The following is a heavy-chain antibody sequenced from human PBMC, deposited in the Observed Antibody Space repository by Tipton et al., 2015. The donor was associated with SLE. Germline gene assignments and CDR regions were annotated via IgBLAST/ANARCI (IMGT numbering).Heavy chain of an antibody. J-gene: IGHJ3*02. CDR1: GGSISSHY. Sequence: TLSLTCTVSGGSISSHYWSWVRQPPGKGLEWIGEIYHSGSTNYNPSLKSRVTISVDKSKNQFSLKLSSVTAADTAVYYCAREVTVTGGDAFDIWGQGTMVTVSS. CDR2: IYHSGST. V-gene: IGHV4-59*11. CDR3: AREVTVTGGDAFDI. D-gene: IGHD4-17*01.